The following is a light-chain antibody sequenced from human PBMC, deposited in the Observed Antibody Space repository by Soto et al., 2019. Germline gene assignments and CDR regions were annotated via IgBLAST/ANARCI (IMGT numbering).Light chain of an antibody. V-gene: IGLV2-23*02. J-gene: IGLJ3*02. CDR2: EVS. CDR3: CSYAGSSGWV. Sequence: QSALTQPASVSGSPGQSITISCTGTSSDVGSYNLVSWYQQHPGKAPKLMIYEVSKRPSGVSNRFSGSKSGNTASLTISVLQAEDEADYYCCSYAGSSGWVFGGGTKVTVL. CDR1: SSDVGSYNL.